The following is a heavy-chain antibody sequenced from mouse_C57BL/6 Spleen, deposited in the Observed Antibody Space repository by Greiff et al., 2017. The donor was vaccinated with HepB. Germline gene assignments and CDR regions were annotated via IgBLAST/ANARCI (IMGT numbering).Heavy chain of an antibody. V-gene: IGHV5-4*01. CDR1: GFTFSSYA. CDR3: ARDLSNYAPYYCDY. J-gene: IGHJ2*01. Sequence: DVMLVESGGGLVKPGGSLKLSCAASGFTFSSYAMSWVRQTPEKRLEWVATISDGGSYTYYPDNVKGRFTISRDNAKNNLYLQMSHLKSEDTAMYYCARDLSNYAPYYCDYWGQGTTLTVSS. D-gene: IGHD2-5*01. CDR2: ISDGGSYT.